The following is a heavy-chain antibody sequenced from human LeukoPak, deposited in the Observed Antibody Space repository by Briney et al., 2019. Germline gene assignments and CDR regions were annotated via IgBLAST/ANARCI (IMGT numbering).Heavy chain of an antibody. CDR1: GGSFSGYY. D-gene: IGHD3-10*01. CDR3: ARRGITMVRGVIFGYYYYYYMDV. Sequence: SETLSLTCAVYGGSFSGYYWSWIRQPPGKGLEWIGEINHSGSTNYNPSLKSRVTISVDTSKNQFSLKLSSVTAADTAVYYCARRGITMVRGVIFGYYYYYYMDVWGKGTTVTVSS. J-gene: IGHJ6*03. CDR2: INHSGST. V-gene: IGHV4-34*01.